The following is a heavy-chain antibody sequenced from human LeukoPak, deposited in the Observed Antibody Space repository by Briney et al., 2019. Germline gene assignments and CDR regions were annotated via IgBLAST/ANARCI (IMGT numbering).Heavy chain of an antibody. CDR2: ISDSGSGT. D-gene: IGHD3-22*01. CDR1: GFTFSSYA. Sequence: GGSLGLSCPASGFTFSSYAMSWVRQAPGKGLEWVSSISDSGSGTYYADSVKGQFTISRDNSKNTLYLQMNSLRAEDTAVYYCAKRTDTSGNRGGALDIWGQGTMVAVSS. V-gene: IGHV3-23*01. CDR3: AKRTDTSGNRGGALDI. J-gene: IGHJ3*02.